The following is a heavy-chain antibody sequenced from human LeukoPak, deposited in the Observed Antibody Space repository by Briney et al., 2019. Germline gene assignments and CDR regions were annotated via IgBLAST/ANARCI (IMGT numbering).Heavy chain of an antibody. J-gene: IGHJ4*02. Sequence: SQTLSLTCTVSGGSISSGGYYWSWIRQPPGKGLEWIGYICHSGSTYYNPSLKSRVTISVDRSKNQFSLKLSSVTAADTAVYYCARGSVGYCSSTSCYAFDYWGQGTLVTVSS. CDR2: ICHSGST. D-gene: IGHD2-2*01. V-gene: IGHV4-30-2*01. CDR3: ARGSVGYCSSTSCYAFDY. CDR1: GGSISSGGYY.